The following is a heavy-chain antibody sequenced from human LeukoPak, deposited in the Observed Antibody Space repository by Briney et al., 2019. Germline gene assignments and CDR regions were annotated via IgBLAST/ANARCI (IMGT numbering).Heavy chain of an antibody. D-gene: IGHD6-6*01. Sequence: ASVKVSCKASGYTFTNYDINWVRQATGQGLEWMGWMNPNSGNTGYAQKLQGRVTMTRNTSISTAYMELGSLRSEDTAVYYCARGPARSIAVRGWFDPWGQGTLVTVSS. CDR3: ARGPARSIAVRGWFDP. CDR2: MNPNSGNT. CDR1: GYTFTNYD. V-gene: IGHV1-8*01. J-gene: IGHJ5*02.